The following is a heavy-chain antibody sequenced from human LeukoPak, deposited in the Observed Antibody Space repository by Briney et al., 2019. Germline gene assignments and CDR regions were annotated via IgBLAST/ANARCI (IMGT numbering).Heavy chain of an antibody. J-gene: IGHJ5*02. D-gene: IGHD6-13*01. Sequence: PGGSLRLSCAASGFTFSNAWMSWVRQAPGKGLEWVSSINSSSSYIYYADSVKGRFTISRDNAKNSLCLQMNSLRAEDTAVYYCARGSGYSSSWARNNWFDPWGQGTLVTVSS. CDR1: GFTFSNAW. CDR2: INSSSSYI. V-gene: IGHV3-21*01. CDR3: ARGSGYSSSWARNNWFDP.